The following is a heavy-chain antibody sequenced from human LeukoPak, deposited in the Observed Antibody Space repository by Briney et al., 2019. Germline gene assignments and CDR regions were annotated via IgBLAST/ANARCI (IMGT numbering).Heavy chain of an antibody. D-gene: IGHD1-7*01. J-gene: IGHJ4*02. Sequence: ASVKVSCKASGYTFTGYYMHLVRQAPGLGLEWMGRINPNSGGTNYAQKFQGRVTMTRDTSISTAYMELSRLRSDDTAVYYCARDRRSITGTTDFDYWGQGTLVTVSS. CDR3: ARDRRSITGTTDFDY. CDR1: GYTFTGYY. V-gene: IGHV1-2*06. CDR2: INPNSGGT.